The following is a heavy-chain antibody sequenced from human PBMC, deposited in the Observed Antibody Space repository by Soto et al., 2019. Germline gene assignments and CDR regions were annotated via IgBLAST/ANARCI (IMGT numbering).Heavy chain of an antibody. CDR2: IYYSGST. CDR1: GCSISSRSYY. J-gene: IGHJ5*02. Sequence: LSLTCTVSGCSISSRSYYWGWIRQPPGKGLEWIGSIYYSGSTYYNPSLKSRVTISVDTSKNQFSLKLSSVTAADTAVYYCASYATEDRFDPWGQGTLVTVSS. CDR3: ASYATEDRFDP. D-gene: IGHD3-16*01. V-gene: IGHV4-39*01.